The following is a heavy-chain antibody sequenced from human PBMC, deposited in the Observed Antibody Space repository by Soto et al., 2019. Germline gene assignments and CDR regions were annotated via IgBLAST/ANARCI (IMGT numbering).Heavy chain of an antibody. CDR3: ARLQFGEGFDY. CDR2: ILHTGGT. V-gene: IGHV4-30-2*01. D-gene: IGHD3-10*01. CDR1: GGSISGGGFS. Sequence: SETLSLTCAVSGGSISGGGFSWSWIRQPPGKGLEWIGYILHTGGTQYNPSLKSRVSMSVDKSKNQFSLHLTSVTAADTAVYYCARLQFGEGFDYWGQGALVTGLL. J-gene: IGHJ4*02.